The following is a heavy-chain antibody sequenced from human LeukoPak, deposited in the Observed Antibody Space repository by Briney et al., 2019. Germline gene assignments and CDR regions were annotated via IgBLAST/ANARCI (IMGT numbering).Heavy chain of an antibody. CDR2: ISSSSSYI. CDR3: ARDLGRYDSNQGPLDAFDI. D-gene: IGHD3-22*01. J-gene: IGHJ3*02. V-gene: IGHV3-21*01. Sequence: GGSLRLSCAASGFTFSSYTINWVRQAPGKGLEWVSSISSSSSYIYYADSMKGRITVSRDNAKNSLYLQMNSLRAEDAAVYYCARDLGRYDSNQGPLDAFDIWGQGTMVTVSS. CDR1: GFTFSSYT.